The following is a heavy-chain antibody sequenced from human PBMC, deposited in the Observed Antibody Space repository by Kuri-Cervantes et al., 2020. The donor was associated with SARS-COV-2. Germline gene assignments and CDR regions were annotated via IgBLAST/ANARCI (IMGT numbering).Heavy chain of an antibody. V-gene: IGHV4-34*01. J-gene: IGHJ6*03. CDR1: GGSFSGYY. Sequence: SETLSLTCAVYGGSFSGYYWSWIRQPPGKGLEWFGEINHSGSTNYNPSLKSRVTISVDTSKNQFSLKLSSVTAADTAVYYCARGFTPPYYYYYYYMDVWGKGTTVTVSS. CDR3: ARGFTPPYYYYYYYMDV. CDR2: INHSGST.